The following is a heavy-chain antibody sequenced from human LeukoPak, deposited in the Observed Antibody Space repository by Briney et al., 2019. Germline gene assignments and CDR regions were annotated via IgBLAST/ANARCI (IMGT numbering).Heavy chain of an antibody. D-gene: IGHD3-22*01. Sequence: PGGSLRLSCAASGFTFSDYYMSWIRQAPGKGLEWVSYISSSGSTIYYADSVKGRFTISRDNAKNSLYLQMNSLRAEDTAVYYCARDLYYDSRAFDIWGQGTMVTVSS. CDR2: ISSSGSTI. CDR3: ARDLYYDSRAFDI. CDR1: GFTFSDYY. J-gene: IGHJ3*02. V-gene: IGHV3-11*04.